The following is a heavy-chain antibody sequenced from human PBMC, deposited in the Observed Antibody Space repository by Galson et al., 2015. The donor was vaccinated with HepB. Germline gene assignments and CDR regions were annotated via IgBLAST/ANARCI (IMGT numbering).Heavy chain of an antibody. CDR1: GFTFSNYW. Sequence: SLRLSCAASGFTFSNYWMHWVRQAPGKELVWVSRINSDGTYITYADSVKGRFTISRDNAKNTLYLQMNSPRAEDTALYYCARTRGAAAGIFDYWGQGSLVTVSS. J-gene: IGHJ4*02. CDR2: INSDGTYI. V-gene: IGHV3-74*01. CDR3: ARTRGAAAGIFDY. D-gene: IGHD6-13*01.